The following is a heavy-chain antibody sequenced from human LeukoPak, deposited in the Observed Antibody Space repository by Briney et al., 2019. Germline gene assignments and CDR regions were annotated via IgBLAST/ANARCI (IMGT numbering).Heavy chain of an antibody. CDR3: VRGELLWFGDLSTVGPLDY. J-gene: IGHJ4*02. D-gene: IGHD3-10*01. Sequence: SETLSLTCTVSGGSISSGGYYWTWIRQPAGKGLEWIGRVYTSGNTYYNPSLKSRVTISLDLSKNHFSLNLISVTAADTAVYYCVRGELLWFGDLSTVGPLDYWGQGTLVTVSS. CDR2: VYTSGNT. CDR1: GGSISSGGYY. V-gene: IGHV4-61*02.